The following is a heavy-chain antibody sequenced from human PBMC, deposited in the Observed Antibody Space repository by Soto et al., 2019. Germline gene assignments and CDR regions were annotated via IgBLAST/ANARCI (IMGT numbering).Heavy chain of an antibody. CDR3: ARRYDPYYFDY. CDR1: GFSLTTGAVA. V-gene: IGHV2-5*01. J-gene: IGHJ4*02. Sequence: SGPTLVNPTQTLTLTCTFSGFSLTTGAVAVGWIRQPPGKALEWLAIVYGSDDKYYSPSLKSRLTITKDNSKNQVVLTLTDMDPVDTGTYSCARRYDPYYFDYWGQGTLVTVSS. D-gene: IGHD1-1*01. CDR2: VYGSDDK.